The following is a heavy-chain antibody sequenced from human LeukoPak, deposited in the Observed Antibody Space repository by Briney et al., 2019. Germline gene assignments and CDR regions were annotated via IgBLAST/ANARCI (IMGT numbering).Heavy chain of an antibody. CDR2: ISGSGGST. V-gene: IGHV3-23*01. CDR1: GFTFSSYA. CDR3: TTLYSSGYYYAADY. J-gene: IGHJ4*02. D-gene: IGHD3-22*01. Sequence: PGGSLRLSCAASGFTFSSYAMSWVRQAPGKGLEWVSAISGSGGSTYYADSVKGRFTISRDNSKNTAYLQMNSLKTEDTAVYYCTTLYSSGYYYAADYWGQGTLVTVSS.